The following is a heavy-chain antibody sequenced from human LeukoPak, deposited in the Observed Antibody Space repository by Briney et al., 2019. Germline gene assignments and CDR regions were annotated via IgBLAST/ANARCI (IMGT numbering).Heavy chain of an antibody. V-gene: IGHV4-59*01. J-gene: IGHJ5*02. D-gene: IGHD6-19*01. CDR3: ARGNSIAVAGNH. Sequence: PSETLSLTCTVSGGSISSYYWSWIRQPPGKGLEWIGYIYYSGSTNYNPSLKRRVTISVDTTKNQFSLKLSSVTAADTAVYYCARGNSIAVAGNHWGQGTLVTVSS. CDR1: GGSISSYY. CDR2: IYYSGST.